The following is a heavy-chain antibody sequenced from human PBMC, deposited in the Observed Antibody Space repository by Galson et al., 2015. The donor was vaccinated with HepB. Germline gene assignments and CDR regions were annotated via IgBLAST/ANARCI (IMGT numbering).Heavy chain of an antibody. Sequence: QVQLQESGPGLVKPSETLSLTCTVSGGSIISYYWSWIRQTPGKGLDWIGYIYYTGSTNYNPSLKSRVTVSVDTSKNQFSLEVSSVTAADTAVYYCARGPTLHAFDIWGQGSMVTVSS. CDR2: IYYTGST. V-gene: IGHV4-59*01. J-gene: IGHJ3*02. CDR3: ARGPTLHAFDI. CDR1: GGSIISYY. D-gene: IGHD3-10*01.